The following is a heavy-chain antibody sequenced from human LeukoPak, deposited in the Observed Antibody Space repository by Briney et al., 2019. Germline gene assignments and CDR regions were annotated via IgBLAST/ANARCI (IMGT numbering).Heavy chain of an antibody. CDR3: ARSSYYGSGSYYNPPFDY. V-gene: IGHV3-23*01. CDR1: GFTFSSYA. D-gene: IGHD3-10*01. Sequence: GGSLRLSCAASGFTFSSYAMSWVRQAPGKGLEWVSAISGSGGSTYYADSVKGRFTISRDNSKNTLYLQMNSLRAEDTAVYYCARSSYYGSGSYYNPPFDYWGQGTLVTVSS. J-gene: IGHJ4*02. CDR2: ISGSGGST.